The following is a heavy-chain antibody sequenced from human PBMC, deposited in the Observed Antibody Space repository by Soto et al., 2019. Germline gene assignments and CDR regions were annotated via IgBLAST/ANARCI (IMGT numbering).Heavy chain of an antibody. CDR3: ARAIFGSGTANDY. CDR2: INGDGGGT. D-gene: IGHD3-10*01. Sequence: EVQLVESGGGLVQPGGSLRLSCAASGFTFSGSWMHWVRQAPGKGLVWVSRINGDGGGTSYADFVKGRLSISRDDAKNTLFLQMNGLRAEDTAVYYCARAIFGSGTANDYRGQGTLVTVSS. V-gene: IGHV3-74*01. J-gene: IGHJ4*02. CDR1: GFTFSGSW.